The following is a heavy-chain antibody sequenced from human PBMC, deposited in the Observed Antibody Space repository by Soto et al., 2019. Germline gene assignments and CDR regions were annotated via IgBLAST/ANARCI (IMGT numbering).Heavy chain of an antibody. CDR2: MNPSSGNT. J-gene: IGHJ6*02. D-gene: IGHD6-6*01. CDR3: ARHPSLNVRLIAARRFYYYDGMDV. CDR1: GYTFTSYD. Sequence: ASVQVSCTASGYTFTSYDLNWVRQATGQGLEWMGWMNPSSGNTGYAQKFQGRVTMTRNTSISTAYMELSSLRSEDTAVYYCARHPSLNVRLIAARRFYYYDGMDVGGEGSTGTVP. V-gene: IGHV1-8*01.